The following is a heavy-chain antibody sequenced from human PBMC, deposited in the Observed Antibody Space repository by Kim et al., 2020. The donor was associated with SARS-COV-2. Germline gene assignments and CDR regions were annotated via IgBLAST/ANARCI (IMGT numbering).Heavy chain of an antibody. CDR2: IYHSGST. CDR1: GGSISSSNW. J-gene: IGHJ3*02. V-gene: IGHV4-4*02. D-gene: IGHD3-22*01. Sequence: SETLSLTCAVSGGSISSSNWWSWVRQPPGKGLEWIGEIYHSGSTNYNPSLKSRVTISVDKSKNQFSLKLSSVTAADTAVYYCARVRVDYYDSSGYYSPDAFDIWGQGTMVTVSS. CDR3: ARVRVDYYDSSGYYSPDAFDI.